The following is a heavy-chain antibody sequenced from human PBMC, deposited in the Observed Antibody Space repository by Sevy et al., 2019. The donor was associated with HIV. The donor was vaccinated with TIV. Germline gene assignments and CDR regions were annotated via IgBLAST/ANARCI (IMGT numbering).Heavy chain of an antibody. Sequence: ASVKVSCKASGYTFTSYYMHWVRQAPGQGLEWIGIINPSGGSTSYAQKFQGRVTMTRDTSTSTVYMELSSLGFEDTAVYYCVRDGYYYDSSGYYDAFDIWGQGTMVTVSS. D-gene: IGHD3-22*01. CDR2: INPSGGST. V-gene: IGHV1-46*03. J-gene: IGHJ3*02. CDR3: VRDGYYYDSSGYYDAFDI. CDR1: GYTFTSYY.